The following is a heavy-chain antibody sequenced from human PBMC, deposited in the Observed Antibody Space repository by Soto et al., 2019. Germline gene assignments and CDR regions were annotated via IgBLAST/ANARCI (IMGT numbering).Heavy chain of an antibody. J-gene: IGHJ4*02. CDR2: IYYSGST. V-gene: IGHV4-59*01. D-gene: IGHD6-19*01. CDR1: GGSISSYY. CDR3: AREWLGYFDY. Sequence: SETLSLTCTVSGGSISSYYWSWIRQPPGKGLEWIGYIYYSGSTNYNPSLKSRVTISVDTSKNQFSLKLSSVTAADTAVYYCAREWLGYFDYWGQGTLVTGSS.